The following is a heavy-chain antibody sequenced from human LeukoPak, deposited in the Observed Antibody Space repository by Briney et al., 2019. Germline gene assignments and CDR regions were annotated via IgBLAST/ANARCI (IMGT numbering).Heavy chain of an antibody. CDR1: GFTLSNYY. CDR2: INSDGSET. Sequence: GGSLRLSCAASGFTLSNYYMHWVRQAPGKGRVWVSRINSDGSETRYADSVKGRFTISRDNAKNTVYLQMNSLRADDTAVYYCARYGDYVIWGQGTLVTVSS. D-gene: IGHD4-17*01. J-gene: IGHJ4*02. V-gene: IGHV3-74*01. CDR3: ARYGDYVI.